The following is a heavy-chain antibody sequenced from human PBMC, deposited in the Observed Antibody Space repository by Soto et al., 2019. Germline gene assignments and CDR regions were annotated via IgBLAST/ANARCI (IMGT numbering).Heavy chain of an antibody. D-gene: IGHD5-12*01. CDR1: GYTFTSYG. CDR2: ISAYNGNT. CDR3: ARGGYSGYDPLYYYGMDV. J-gene: IGHJ6*02. V-gene: IGHV1-18*04. Sequence: AASVKVSCKASGYTFTSYGISWVRQAPGQGLEWMGWISAYNGNTNYAQKLQGRVTMTTDTSTSTAYMELRSLRSDDTAVYYCARGGYSGYDPLYYYGMDVWGQGTTVTV.